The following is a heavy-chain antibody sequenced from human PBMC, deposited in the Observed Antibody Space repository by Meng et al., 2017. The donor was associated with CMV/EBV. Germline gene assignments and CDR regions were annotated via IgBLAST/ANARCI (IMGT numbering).Heavy chain of an antibody. CDR2: ISGSGDYT. V-gene: IGHV3-23*01. J-gene: IGHJ4*02. CDR3: AKAAGPPNFDC. Sequence: GESLKISCAASGFAFSSYAMSWVRQAPGKGLEWVSHISGSGDYTYYADFVRGRFTISRDNPKNTLYLQMSSLRAEDTAVYYCAKAAGPPNFDCWGQGTLVTVSS. D-gene: IGHD2-8*01. CDR1: GFAFSSYA.